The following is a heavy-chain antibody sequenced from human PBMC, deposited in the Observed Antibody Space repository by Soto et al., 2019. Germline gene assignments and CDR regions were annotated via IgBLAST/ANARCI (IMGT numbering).Heavy chain of an antibody. Sequence: SETLSLTCTVSGGSISSSSYYWSWIRQHPGKGLEWIGYIYYSGSTYYNPSLKSRVTISVDTSKNQFSLKLSSVTAADTAVYYCARDTDSYYYDSSGSYGMDVWGQGTTVTVSS. CDR1: GGSISSSSYY. D-gene: IGHD3-22*01. CDR2: IYYSGST. V-gene: IGHV4-31*03. CDR3: ARDTDSYYYDSSGSYGMDV. J-gene: IGHJ6*02.